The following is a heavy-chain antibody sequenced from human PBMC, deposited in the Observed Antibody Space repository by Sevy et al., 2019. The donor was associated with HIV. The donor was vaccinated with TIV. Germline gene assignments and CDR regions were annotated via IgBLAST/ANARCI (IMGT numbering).Heavy chain of an antibody. V-gene: IGHV3-7*01. CDR1: GFTLRSYW. CDR3: ARDLYSGTHSANY. CDR2: IDQDGSTK. D-gene: IGHD1-26*01. Sequence: GGSLRLSCAASGFTLRSYWMTWVRQAPGKGLEWVANIDQDGSTKDYVDSVKGRFTISRDNAKNSLYLQMDSLRVEDTAVYYCARDLYSGTHSANYWGQGTLVTVSS. J-gene: IGHJ4*02.